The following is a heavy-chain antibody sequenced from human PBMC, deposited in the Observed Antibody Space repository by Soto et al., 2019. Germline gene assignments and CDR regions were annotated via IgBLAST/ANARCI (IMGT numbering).Heavy chain of an antibody. CDR3: AADRTYCGGEGYVD. J-gene: IGHJ4*02. CDR2: IVVGSGNT. Sequence: ASVKVSCKASGYTFTSYAMHWVRQAPGQRLEWMGWIVVGSGNTNYAQKFQERVTITRDMSTSTAYMELSSLRSEDTAVYYCAADRTYCGGEGYVDWGQGTLV. CDR1: GYTFTSYA. V-gene: IGHV1-58*02. D-gene: IGHD2-21*01.